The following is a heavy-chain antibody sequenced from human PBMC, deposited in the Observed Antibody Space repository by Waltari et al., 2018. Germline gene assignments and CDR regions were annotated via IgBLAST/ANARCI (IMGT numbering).Heavy chain of an antibody. D-gene: IGHD6-13*01. CDR2: IYHSGST. CDR1: GYSISSDYY. V-gene: IGHV4-38-2*01. J-gene: IGHJ3*02. Sequence: QVQLQESGPGLVKPSETLSLTCAVSGYSISSDYYWGWIRQPPGKGLEWIGSIYHSGSTYYNPSLKSRVTISVDTSKNHFSLKLSSVTAADTAVYYCARSPGIAAAGTLGDAFDIWGQGTMVTVSS. CDR3: ARSPGIAAAGTLGDAFDI.